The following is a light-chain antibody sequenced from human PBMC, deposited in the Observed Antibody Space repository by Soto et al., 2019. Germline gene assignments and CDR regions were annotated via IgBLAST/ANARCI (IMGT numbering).Light chain of an antibody. V-gene: IGKV3-20*01. J-gene: IGKJ3*01. CDR1: ESFSSNY. CDR3: QQYGSSVGT. Sequence: EIVLTQSPGTLSLSLGERATLSCRASESFSSNYLAWYQQRPGRAPRLLIYGVSTRATGIPDRFSGSGSGTDFTLTISRLEPEDFAVYYCQQYGSSVGTFGPGTKVDVK. CDR2: GVS.